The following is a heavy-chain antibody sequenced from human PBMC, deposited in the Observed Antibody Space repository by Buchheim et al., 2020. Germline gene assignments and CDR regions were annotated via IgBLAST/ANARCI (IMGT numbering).Heavy chain of an antibody. CDR3: IVPSREYDMDV. D-gene: IGHD1-26*01. CDR2: TNKDGSAT. J-gene: IGHJ6*02. V-gene: IGHV3-7*01. CDR1: GFTFSGYW. Sequence: EVQLVEYGGGLVQPGGSLRLSCATSGFTFSGYWMSWVRQAPGRGLEWVANTNKDGSATYYVGSVRGRFTISRDNTKTSLYLQMNSLRAEDTALYYCIVPSREYDMDVWGQGTT.